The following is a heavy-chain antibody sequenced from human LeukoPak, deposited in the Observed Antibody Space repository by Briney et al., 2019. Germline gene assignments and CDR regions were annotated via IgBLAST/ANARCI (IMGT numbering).Heavy chain of an antibody. CDR2: ISYDGSNK. J-gene: IGHJ3*02. D-gene: IGHD3-10*01. Sequence: AGGSLRLSCAASGFTFSRYGMHWVRQAPGKGLEWVTAISYDGSNKYYADSVKGRFTISRDSFKNTLYLQMNSLRPEDTAVYYCAKEGDYYGSGSYRDGFDIWGQGTRATVSS. CDR3: AKEGDYYGSGSYRDGFDI. V-gene: IGHV3-30*04. CDR1: GFTFSRYG.